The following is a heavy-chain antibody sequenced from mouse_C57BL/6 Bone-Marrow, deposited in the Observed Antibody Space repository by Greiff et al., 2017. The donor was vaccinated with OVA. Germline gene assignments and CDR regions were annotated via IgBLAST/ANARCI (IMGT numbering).Heavy chain of an antibody. CDR1: GYTFTDYY. D-gene: IGHD1-1*01. CDR3: ARKRYGSSPYWYFDV. V-gene: IGHV1-19*01. CDR2: INPYNGGT. J-gene: IGHJ1*03. Sequence: EVQLQQSGPVLVKPGASVKMSCKASGYTFTDYYMNWVKQSHGKSLEWIGVINPYNGGTSYNQKFKGKATLTVDKSSSTAYMELNSLTSEDSAVYYCARKRYGSSPYWYFDVWGTGTTVTVSS.